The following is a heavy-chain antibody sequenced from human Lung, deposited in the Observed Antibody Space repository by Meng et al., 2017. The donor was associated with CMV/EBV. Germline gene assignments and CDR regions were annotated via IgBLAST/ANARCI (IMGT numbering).Heavy chain of an antibody. J-gene: IGHJ4*02. V-gene: IGHV4-4*02. CDR1: AGSISSSNW. D-gene: IGHD2-21*02. Sequence: VRSKGQGPGLVKPSGTRSLTCPVSAGSISSSNWWSWVRQPPGKGLEWIGEIYHSGSTNYNPSLKSRVTISVDKSKNQFSLKLSSVTAADTAVYYCARVVTALWGYYFDYWGQGTLVTVSS. CDR3: ARVVTALWGYYFDY. CDR2: IYHSGST.